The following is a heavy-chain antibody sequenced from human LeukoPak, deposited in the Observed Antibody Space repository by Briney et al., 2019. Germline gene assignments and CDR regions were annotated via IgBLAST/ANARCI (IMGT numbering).Heavy chain of an antibody. Sequence: PSETLSLTCAVYGGSFSGYYWSWIRQPPGKGLEWIGEINHSGSTNYNPSLKSRVTISVDTSKNQFSLKLSSVTAADTAVYYCARLGDYDILTGYFLNWFDPWGQGTLVTVSS. J-gene: IGHJ5*02. CDR2: INHSGST. CDR1: GGSFSGYY. D-gene: IGHD3-9*01. V-gene: IGHV4-34*01. CDR3: ARLGDYDILTGYFLNWFDP.